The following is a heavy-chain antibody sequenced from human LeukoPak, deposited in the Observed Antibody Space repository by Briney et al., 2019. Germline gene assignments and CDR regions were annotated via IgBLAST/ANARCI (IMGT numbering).Heavy chain of an antibody. J-gene: IGHJ4*02. V-gene: IGHV1-69*04. CDR1: GGTFSSYA. D-gene: IGHD5-18*01. Sequence: GASVKVSCKASGGTFSSYAISWVRQAPGQGLEWMGRIILILGIANYAQKFQGRVTITADKSTSTAYMELSSLRSEDTAVYYCARGGYSYGYGFDYWGQGTLVTVSS. CDR2: IILILGIA. CDR3: ARGGYSYGYGFDY.